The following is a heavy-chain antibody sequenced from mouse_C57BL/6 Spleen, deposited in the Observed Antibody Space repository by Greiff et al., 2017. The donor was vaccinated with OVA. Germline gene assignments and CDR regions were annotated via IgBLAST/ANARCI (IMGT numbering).Heavy chain of an antibody. D-gene: IGHD1-1*01. CDR1: GYTFTSYW. Sequence: QVQLQQSGAELVKPGASVKLSCKASGYTFTSYWMQWVKQRPGQGLEWIGEIDPSDSYTNYNQKFKGKATLTVDTSSSTAYMQLSSLTSEDSAVYYCARDLNYGSSYDYFDYWGQGTTLTVSS. CDR2: IDPSDSYT. V-gene: IGHV1-50*01. CDR3: ARDLNYGSSYDYFDY. J-gene: IGHJ2*01.